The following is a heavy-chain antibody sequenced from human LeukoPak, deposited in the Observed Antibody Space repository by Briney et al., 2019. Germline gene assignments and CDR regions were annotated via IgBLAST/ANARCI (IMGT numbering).Heavy chain of an antibody. CDR3: AKGRSPGTLVYYFDY. Sequence: PGGSLRLPCAASGFTFSSYAVSWVRQAPGKGLEWVPAISGSGGSTYYADSVKGRFTISRDNSKNTLYLQMNSLRAEDTAVYYCAKGRSPGTLVYYFDYWGQGTLVTVSS. D-gene: IGHD1-1*01. J-gene: IGHJ4*02. V-gene: IGHV3-23*01. CDR1: GFTFSSYA. CDR2: ISGSGGST.